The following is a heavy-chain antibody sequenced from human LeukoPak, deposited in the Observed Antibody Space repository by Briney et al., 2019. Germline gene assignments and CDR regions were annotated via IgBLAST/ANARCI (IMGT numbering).Heavy chain of an antibody. CDR3: RSYSSGFDY. J-gene: IGHJ4*02. CDR2: INHSGST. Sequence: PSETLSLTCAVYGGSFSDYYWSWIRQPPGKGLEWVGEINHSGSTNYNPSLKSRVTISVDTSKNQSSLKLSSVTAADTAVYYCRSYSSGFDYWGQGTLVTASP. D-gene: IGHD6-25*01. CDR1: GGSFSDYY. V-gene: IGHV4-34*01.